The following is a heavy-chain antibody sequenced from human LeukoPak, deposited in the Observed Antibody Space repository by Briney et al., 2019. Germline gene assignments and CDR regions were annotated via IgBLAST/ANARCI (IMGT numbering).Heavy chain of an antibody. CDR2: INPNSGGT. CDR1: GYTFTGYY. J-gene: IGHJ4*02. CDR3: ARDEGLGSPNFDY. Sequence: GASVKVSCKASGYTFTGYYMHWVRQAPGQGLEWMGWINPNSGGTNYAQKFQGRVTMTRDTSISTAYMELSRLRSDDTAVYYCARDEGLGSPNFDYWGQGTLVTVSS. V-gene: IGHV1-2*02. D-gene: IGHD3-10*01.